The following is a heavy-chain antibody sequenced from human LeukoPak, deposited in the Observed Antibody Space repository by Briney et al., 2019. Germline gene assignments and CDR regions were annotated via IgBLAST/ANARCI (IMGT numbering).Heavy chain of an antibody. CDR3: ARGYYYYYGMDV. CDR1: GFTFSTYG. CDR2: IWNDGSVR. Sequence: PGGSLRLSCAAAGFTFSTYGLHWVRQAPGKGLEWVAVIWNDGSVRYYADSVKGRFTISRDNSKNTLYLQMNSLRAEDTAVYYCARGYYYYYGMDVWGQGTTATVSS. J-gene: IGHJ6*02. V-gene: IGHV3-33*01.